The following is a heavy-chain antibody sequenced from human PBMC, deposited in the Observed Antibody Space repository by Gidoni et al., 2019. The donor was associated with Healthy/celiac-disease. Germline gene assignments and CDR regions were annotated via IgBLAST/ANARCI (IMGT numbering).Heavy chain of an antibody. CDR3: ARECITMIVVRYGMDV. V-gene: IGHV3-33*01. Sequence: QVQLVESGGGVVQPGRSLRLSCAASGFTFSSYGMHWVRQAPGKGLEWVAVIWYDGSNKYYADSVKGRFTISRDNSKNTLYLQMNSLRAEDTAVYYCARECITMIVVRYGMDVWGQGTTVTVSS. J-gene: IGHJ6*02. D-gene: IGHD3-22*01. CDR2: IWYDGSNK. CDR1: GFTFSSYG.